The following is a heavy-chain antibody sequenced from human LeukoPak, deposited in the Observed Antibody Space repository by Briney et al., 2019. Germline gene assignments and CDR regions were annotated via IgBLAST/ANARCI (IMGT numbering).Heavy chain of an antibody. Sequence: PSETLSLTCAVYGGSFSGYYWSWIRQPPGKGLEWIGEINHSGSTNYNPSLKSRVTISVDTSKNQFSLKLSSVTAADTAVYYCARSSWVSGGGLDYWGQGTLVTVSS. CDR3: ARSSWVSGGGLDY. V-gene: IGHV4-34*01. J-gene: IGHJ4*02. D-gene: IGHD2-15*01. CDR1: GGSFSGYY. CDR2: INHSGST.